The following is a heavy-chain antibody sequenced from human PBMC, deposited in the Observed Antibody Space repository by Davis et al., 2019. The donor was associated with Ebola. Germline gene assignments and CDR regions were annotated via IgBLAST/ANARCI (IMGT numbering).Heavy chain of an antibody. J-gene: IGHJ5*02. CDR1: GYTFTSYG. Sequence: ASVKVSCKASGYTFTSYGISWVRQAPGQGLEWMGWINAGNGDTKYSQKFRGRVTITRDTSASTSYMELSSLRSEDTAVFYCARGKKVAGTRGLSWFDPWGPGTLVTVSS. CDR3: ARGKKVAGTRGLSWFDP. V-gene: IGHV1-3*01. D-gene: IGHD6-19*01. CDR2: INAGNGDT.